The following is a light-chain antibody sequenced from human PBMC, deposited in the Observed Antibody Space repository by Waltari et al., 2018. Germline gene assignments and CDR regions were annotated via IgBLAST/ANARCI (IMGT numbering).Light chain of an antibody. V-gene: IGLV1-47*01. CDR1: SSNTGSNS. Sequence: QSVLTPPPSASGTPGQRVTISCSGTSSNTGSNSVYWYQQLPGTAPKLLIYRNNPRPSGVPDRFSGSKSGTSASLAISGLRSEDEADYYCAAWDDSLSGVVFGGGTKLTVL. J-gene: IGLJ2*01. CDR2: RNN. CDR3: AAWDDSLSGVV.